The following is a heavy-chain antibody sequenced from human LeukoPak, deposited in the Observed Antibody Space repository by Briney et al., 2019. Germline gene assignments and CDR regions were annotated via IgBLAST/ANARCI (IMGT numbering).Heavy chain of an antibody. J-gene: IGHJ5*02. D-gene: IGHD1-14*01. Sequence: SETLSLTCAVYGGSFSGYYWSWIRQPPGKGLEWIGEINHSGSANYNPSLKSRVTISVDTSKNQFSLKLSSVTAADTAVYYCATHGQTGRTWWFDPWGQGTLVTVSS. CDR3: ATHGQTGRTWWFDP. V-gene: IGHV4-34*01. CDR2: INHSGSA. CDR1: GGSFSGYY.